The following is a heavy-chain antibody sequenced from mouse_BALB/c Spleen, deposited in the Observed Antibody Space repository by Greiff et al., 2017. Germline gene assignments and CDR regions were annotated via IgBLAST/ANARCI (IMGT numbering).Heavy chain of an antibody. CDR1: GYTFTSYY. CDR3: TRSGVYDGYPLDN. V-gene: IGHV1S81*02. D-gene: IGHD2-3*01. J-gene: IGHJ2*01. CDR2: INPSNGGT. Sequence: QVQLQQPGAELGKPGASVKLSCKASGYTFTSYYMYWVKQRPGQGLEWIGGINPSNGGTNFNEKFKSKATLTVDKSSSTAYMQLSSLTSEDSAVYYCTRSGVYDGYPLDNWGQGTTLTVSS.